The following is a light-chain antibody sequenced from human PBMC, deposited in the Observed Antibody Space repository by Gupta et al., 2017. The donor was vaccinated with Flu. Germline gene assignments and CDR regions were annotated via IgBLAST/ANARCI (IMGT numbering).Light chain of an antibody. CDR3: HHDSTSHT. CDR2: GAS. Sequence: SPGTLSLSQGERATRSCRDSQSVASYLVWYQQKAGQAPRLIIYGASSRAIGITDRFSGSGAGTDFSLTSSRLEPEDFAVYYWHHDSTSHTFGQGTKLEIK. V-gene: IGKV3-20*01. J-gene: IGKJ2*01. CDR1: QSVASY.